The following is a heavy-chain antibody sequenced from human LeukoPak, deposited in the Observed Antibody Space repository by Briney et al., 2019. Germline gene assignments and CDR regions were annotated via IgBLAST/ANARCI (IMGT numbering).Heavy chain of an antibody. CDR2: IIPILGIA. J-gene: IGHJ5*02. CDR1: GGTFSSYA. Sequence: SVKVSCKASGGTFSSYAISWVRQAPGQGLEWMGRIIPILGIANCAQKFQGRVTITADKSTSTAYMELSSLRSEDTAVYYCARDSLPYYDSSGYMENWFDPWGQGTLVTVSS. CDR3: ARDSLPYYDSSGYMENWFDP. D-gene: IGHD3-22*01. V-gene: IGHV1-69*04.